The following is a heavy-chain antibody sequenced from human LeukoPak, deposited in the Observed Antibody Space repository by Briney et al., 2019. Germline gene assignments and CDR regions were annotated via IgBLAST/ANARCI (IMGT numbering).Heavy chain of an antibody. CDR2: INPNSGGT. CDR3: ARGYIAARRNYYYYYMDV. V-gene: IGHV1-2*02. CDR1: GYTFTGYY. J-gene: IGHJ6*03. D-gene: IGHD6-6*01. Sequence: GASVKVSCKASGYTFTGYYMHWVRQAPGQGLEWMGWINPNSGGTNYAQKFQGRVTMTRDTSISTAYMELSRLRSDDTAVYYCARGYIAARRNYYYYYMDVWGKGTTVTVSS.